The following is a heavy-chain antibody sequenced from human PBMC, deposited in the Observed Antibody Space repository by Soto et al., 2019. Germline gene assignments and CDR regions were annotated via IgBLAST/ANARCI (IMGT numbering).Heavy chain of an antibody. CDR2: ISGSGGRT. CDR3: AKTAGDCSGGSCYSQGFDI. V-gene: IGHV3-23*01. D-gene: IGHD2-15*01. J-gene: IGHJ3*02. CDR1: GFTFSSYA. Sequence: EVQLLESGGGLVQPGGSLRLSCAASGFTFSSYAMSWVRQVPGKGLEWVSTISGSGGRTYYADSVKGRVTISRDNSKNTLYVEMNSLRAEDTAVYYCAKTAGDCSGGSCYSQGFDICGQGTVVTVSS.